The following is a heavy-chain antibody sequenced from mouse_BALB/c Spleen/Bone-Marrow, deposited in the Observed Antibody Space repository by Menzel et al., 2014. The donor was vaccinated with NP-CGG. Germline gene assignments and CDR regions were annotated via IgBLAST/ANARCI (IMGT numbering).Heavy chain of an antibody. D-gene: IGHD2-1*01. V-gene: IGHV1S137*01. CDR1: GFTFTDYA. CDR3: AREGGNFPWFAY. Sequence: VQLQESGAELVRPGVSVKISCKGSGFTFTDYAMHWVKQSHAKSLEWIGVISTYYGDASYNQKFKGKATMTVDKPSSTAYMELARLTSEDSAIYYCAREGGNFPWFAYWGQGTLVTVSA. J-gene: IGHJ3*01. CDR2: ISTYYGDA.